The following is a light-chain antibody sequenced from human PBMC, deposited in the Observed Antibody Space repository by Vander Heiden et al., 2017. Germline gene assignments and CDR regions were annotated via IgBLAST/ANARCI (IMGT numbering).Light chain of an antibody. CDR3: KQYKYWPVN. CDR2: GAS. J-gene: IGKJ4*01. V-gene: IGKV3-15*01. CDR1: QSVGSY. Sequence: EIVMTPPPATLSASPGERVTSPCMASQSVGSYLAWYQQKPGQAPRLLISGASDRATGVAARFSGSGSGTQFTLTISSVQAEDLGVYYCKQYKYWPVNFGGGTKVEIK.